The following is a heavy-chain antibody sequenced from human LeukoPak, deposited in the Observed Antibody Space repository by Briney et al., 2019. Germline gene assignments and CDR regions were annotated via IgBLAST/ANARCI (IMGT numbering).Heavy chain of an antibody. Sequence: SETLSLTCTVSGGSISSGGYDWSWIRQHPGKGLEWIGYIYYSGSTYYNPSLKSRVTISVDTSKNQFSLKLSSVTAADTAVYYCARVPKSLGITIFGVAFDYWGQGTLVTVSS. CDR1: GGSISSGGYD. J-gene: IGHJ4*02. V-gene: IGHV4-31*03. CDR3: ARVPKSLGITIFGVAFDY. D-gene: IGHD3-3*01. CDR2: IYYSGST.